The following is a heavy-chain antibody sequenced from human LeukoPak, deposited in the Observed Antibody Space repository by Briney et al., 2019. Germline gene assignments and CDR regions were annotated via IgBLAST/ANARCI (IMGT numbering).Heavy chain of an antibody. CDR2: IRYDGSDK. CDR3: AKEGTASKPSDFDH. CDR1: GFIFTDCG. J-gene: IGHJ4*02. D-gene: IGHD1/OR15-1a*01. V-gene: IGHV3-30*02. Sequence: GGSLRLSCAASGFIFTDCGMHWVRQAPGKGLEWLTFIRYDGSDKYYADSVKGRFTISRDNSKNTLYLQMNSLTPEDTAVYYCAKEGTASKPSDFDHWGQGILVTVSS.